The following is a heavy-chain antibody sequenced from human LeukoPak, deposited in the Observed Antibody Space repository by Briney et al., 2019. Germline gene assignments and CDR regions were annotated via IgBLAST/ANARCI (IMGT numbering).Heavy chain of an antibody. CDR2: IKPDGSEK. V-gene: IGHV3-7*01. D-gene: IGHD2/OR15-2a*01. CDR3: ATRSAGNNFHAVFDF. J-gene: IGHJ4*02. CDR1: RITISGHW. Sequence: GGSLRLSCAASRITISGHWMTWVRQTPGKGLEWVASIKPDGSEKFYLDSVKGRFTISRDNAKNSLYLQMNSLRGEDTAVYYCATRSAGNNFHAVFDFWGQGTLITVSS.